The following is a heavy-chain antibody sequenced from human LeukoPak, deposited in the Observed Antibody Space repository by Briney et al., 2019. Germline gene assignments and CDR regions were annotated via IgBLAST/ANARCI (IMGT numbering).Heavy chain of an antibody. CDR3: ARSGSGWYSYYYMDV. CDR2: ISGSGGST. D-gene: IGHD6-19*01. Sequence: PGGSLRLSCAASGFTFSSYAMSWVRQAPGKGLEWVSAISGSGGSTYYADSVKGRFTISRDNSKNTLYLQMGSLRAEDMAVYYCARSGSGWYSYYYMDVWGKGTTVTVSS. CDR1: GFTFSSYA. J-gene: IGHJ6*03. V-gene: IGHV3-23*01.